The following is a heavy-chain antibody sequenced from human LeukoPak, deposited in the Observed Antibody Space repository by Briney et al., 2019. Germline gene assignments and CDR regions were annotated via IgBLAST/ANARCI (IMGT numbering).Heavy chain of an antibody. CDR1: GGTFSSYA. D-gene: IGHD3-22*01. CDR2: IMPIFGTA. CDR3: ARTYYYDSSGWYYFDY. V-gene: IGHV1-69*05. J-gene: IGHJ4*02. Sequence: GASVKVSCKASGGTFSSYAISWVRQAPGQGLEWMGGIMPIFGTANYAQKFQGRVTITTDESTSTAYMELSSLRSEDTAVYYCARTYYYDSSGWYYFDYWGQGTLVTVSS.